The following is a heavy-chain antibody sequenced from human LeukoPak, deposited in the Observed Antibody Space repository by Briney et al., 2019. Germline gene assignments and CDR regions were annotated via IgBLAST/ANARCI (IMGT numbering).Heavy chain of an antibody. CDR2: IIPILGIA. J-gene: IGHJ4*02. D-gene: IGHD1-7*01. CDR1: GGTFSSYA. Sequence: ASVTVSCKASGGTFSSYAISWVRQAPGQGLEWIGRIIPILGIANYAQKFQGRVTITADKSTSTAYMELSSLRSEDTGVYYCARDGVTGTPTGADYWGQGTLVTVSS. V-gene: IGHV1-69*04. CDR3: ARDGVTGTPTGADY.